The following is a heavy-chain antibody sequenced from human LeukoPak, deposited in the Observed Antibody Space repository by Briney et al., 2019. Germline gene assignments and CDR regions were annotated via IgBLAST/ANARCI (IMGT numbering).Heavy chain of an antibody. CDR1: GFTLSSYA. Sequence: GGSLRLPCAASGFTLSSYAMSWVRQAPGKGLEWVANIKQDGSEKYYVDSMKGRFTISRDNSKNTLYLQMNSLRAEDTAVYYCAREDDDSNGIDVWGHGTTVTVSS. CDR3: AREDDDSNGIDV. D-gene: IGHD4-11*01. J-gene: IGHJ6*02. CDR2: IKQDGSEK. V-gene: IGHV3-7*01.